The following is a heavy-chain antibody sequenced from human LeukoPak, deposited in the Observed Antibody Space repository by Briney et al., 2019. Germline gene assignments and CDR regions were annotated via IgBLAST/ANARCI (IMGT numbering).Heavy chain of an antibody. Sequence: GGSLRLSCAASGFTFSTYSMTWVRQGPGKGLEWVSSIYPSGDSTFYADSVKGRFTISRDNSKNTLYLQMSSLRTEDAAIYYCAKDVVPDSGWDLDYWGQGTLVTVSS. CDR3: AKDVVPDSGWDLDY. V-gene: IGHV3-23*01. J-gene: IGHJ4*02. CDR2: IYPSGDST. D-gene: IGHD6-19*01. CDR1: GFTFSTYS.